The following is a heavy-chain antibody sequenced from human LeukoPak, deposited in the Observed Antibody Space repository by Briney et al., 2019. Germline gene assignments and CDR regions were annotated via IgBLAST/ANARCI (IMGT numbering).Heavy chain of an antibody. CDR2: ISGSGGST. Sequence: GGSLRLSCAASGFTFSSYAMSWVRQAPGKGLEWVSAISGSGGSTYYADSVKGRFTISRDNSKNTLYPQMNSLRAEGTAVYYCATRGVIVVVTAIRDYWGQGTLVTVSS. CDR1: GFTFSSYA. V-gene: IGHV3-23*01. D-gene: IGHD2-21*02. J-gene: IGHJ4*02. CDR3: ATRGVIVVVTAIRDY.